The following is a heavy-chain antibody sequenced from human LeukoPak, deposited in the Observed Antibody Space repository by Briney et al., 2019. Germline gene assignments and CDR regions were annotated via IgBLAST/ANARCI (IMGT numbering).Heavy chain of an antibody. CDR2: ISSSGSTI. CDR3: TRPYHYFGSGNYNNSDY. V-gene: IGHV3-48*03. D-gene: IGHD3-10*01. J-gene: IGHJ4*02. Sequence: GGSLRLSCAASGFTFSSYEMNWVRQAPGKGLEWVSYISSSGSTIYYADSVKGRFTIPRDNAKNSLYLQMNSLRAEDTAVYYCTRPYHYFGSGNYNNSDYWGQGTLVTVSS. CDR1: GFTFSSYE.